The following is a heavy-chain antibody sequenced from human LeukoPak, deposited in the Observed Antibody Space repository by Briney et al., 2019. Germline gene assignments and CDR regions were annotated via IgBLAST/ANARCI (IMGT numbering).Heavy chain of an antibody. V-gene: IGHV3-23*01. D-gene: IGHD3-22*01. CDR3: AKGRRWDYYDSSH. J-gene: IGHJ3*01. Sequence: GGSLRLSCAASRFTFSSYAVTWVSQAPGKGLEWVSGISGSGGSTYYADSVKGRFTISRDNSKNTLYLQMNSLRVEDTAVYYCAKGRRWDYYDSSHWGQGTMVTVSS. CDR2: ISGSGGST. CDR1: RFTFSSYA.